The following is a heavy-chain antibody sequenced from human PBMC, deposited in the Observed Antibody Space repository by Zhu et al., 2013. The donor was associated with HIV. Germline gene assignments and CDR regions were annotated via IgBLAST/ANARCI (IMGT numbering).Heavy chain of an antibody. CDR1: GGTFSSYA. D-gene: IGHD2-15*01. CDR3: ARGRVDCSGGSCYVWFDY. J-gene: IGHJ4*02. Sequence: QVQLVQSGAEVKKPGSSVKVSCKASGGTFSSYAISWVRQAPGQGLEWMGGIIPIFGTANYAQKFQGRVTITADKSTSTAYMELSSLRSEDTAVYYCARGRVDCSGGSCYVWFDYWGQGTLVTVSS. CDR2: IIPIFGTA. V-gene: IGHV1-69*06.